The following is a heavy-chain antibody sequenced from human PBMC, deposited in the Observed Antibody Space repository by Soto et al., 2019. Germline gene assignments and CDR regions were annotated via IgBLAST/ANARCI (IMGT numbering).Heavy chain of an antibody. V-gene: IGHV3-23*01. CDR3: ALIAVAGTHY. D-gene: IGHD6-19*01. CDR1: GFTFSSYA. Sequence: GSLRPPCAASGFTFSSYAMSWVRQAPGKGLEWVSSISGSGGSTYYADSVKGRFTISRDNSKNTLYLQMNSLRAEDTAVYYCALIAVAGTHYWGQGTLVTVSS. J-gene: IGHJ4*02. CDR2: ISGSGGST.